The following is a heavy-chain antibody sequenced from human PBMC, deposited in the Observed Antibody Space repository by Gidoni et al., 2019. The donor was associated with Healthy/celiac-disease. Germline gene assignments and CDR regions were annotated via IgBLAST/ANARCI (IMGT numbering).Heavy chain of an antibody. CDR2: IHYSGST. D-gene: IGHD1-26*01. CDR3: ARRRGNSIVGVPEYFDY. J-gene: IGHJ4*02. CDR1: GGSISSGIYY. Sequence: QLQLQESGPGLVKSSETLSLICTVSGGSISSGIYYWGWIRQPPGKGLEWMGSIHYSGSTYHNPSLKSRVTISVDTSKNQFSLKLTSVTAADTAVYYCARRRGNSIVGVPEYFDYWGQGTLVTVSS. V-gene: IGHV4-39*01.